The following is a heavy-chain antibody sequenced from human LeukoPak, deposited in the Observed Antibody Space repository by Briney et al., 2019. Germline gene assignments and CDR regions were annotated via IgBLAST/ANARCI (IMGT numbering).Heavy chain of an antibody. V-gene: IGHV3-74*01. CDR3: VRWGLGKGEAFDI. D-gene: IGHD3-10*01. CDR1: GFNFSSYW. Sequence: GGSLRLSCAASGFNFSSYWMHWVRQVPGKGLVWVSRINSDGSNTNYADSVKGRFTISRDNAKNTLYLQMNSLRAEDTAVYYCVRWGLGKGEAFDIWGQGTMVTVSS. CDR2: INSDGSNT. J-gene: IGHJ3*02.